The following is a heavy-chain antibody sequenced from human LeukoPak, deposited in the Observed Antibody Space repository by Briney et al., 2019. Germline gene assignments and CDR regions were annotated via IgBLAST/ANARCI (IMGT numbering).Heavy chain of an antibody. CDR3: ARDTDSSSWYYYYGMDV. J-gene: IGHJ6*02. CDR1: GYTFTGYY. Sequence: GASVKVSCKASGYTFTGYYMHWVRQAPGQGLEWMGWINPNSGGTNYAQKFQGRVTMTRDTSISTAYMELSRLRSDDTAVYYCARDTDSSSWYYYYGMDVWGQGTTVTVSS. D-gene: IGHD6-13*01. CDR2: INPNSGGT. V-gene: IGHV1-2*02.